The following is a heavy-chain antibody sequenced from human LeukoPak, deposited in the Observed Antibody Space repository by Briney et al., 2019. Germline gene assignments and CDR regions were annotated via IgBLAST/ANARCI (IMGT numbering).Heavy chain of an antibody. CDR1: GGSFSGYY. V-gene: IGHV4-34*01. Sequence: PSETLSLTCAVYGGSFSGYYWSWIRQPPGKGLEWIGEINHSGSTNYNPFLKSRVTISVDTSKNQFSLKLSSVTAADTAVYYCARGYYDSSGYFFFDYWGQGTLVTVSS. J-gene: IGHJ4*02. D-gene: IGHD3-22*01. CDR2: INHSGST. CDR3: ARGYYDSSGYFFFDY.